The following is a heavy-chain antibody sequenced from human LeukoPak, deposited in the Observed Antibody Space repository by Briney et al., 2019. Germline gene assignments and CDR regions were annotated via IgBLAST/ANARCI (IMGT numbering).Heavy chain of an antibody. CDR2: ISGSSTYI. J-gene: IGHJ3*02. CDR3: ASYEVWERLLASDAFDI. Sequence: KPGGSLRLSCAASGFSFSDYTMNWVRQAPGKGLEWVSSISGSSTYIYYADSVKGRFTISRDNAKNSLYLQMNSLRAEDTAVYYCASYEVWERLLASDAFDIWGQGTMVTVSS. CDR1: GFSFSDYT. D-gene: IGHD2-15*01. V-gene: IGHV3-21*01.